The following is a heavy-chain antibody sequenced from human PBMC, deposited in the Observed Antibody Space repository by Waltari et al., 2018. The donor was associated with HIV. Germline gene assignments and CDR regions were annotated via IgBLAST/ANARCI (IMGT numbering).Heavy chain of an antibody. J-gene: IGHJ4*02. Sequence: EVQLVESWGTLVQPGGSLRLSCSASGFTFSSYAIHWVRQTPGKVMEYFSAIIGDGHSKYYAGSLKGRFTITRDNSKNTVWLQMRSLRAEDTAVYYCAKGNYDVLTGYYGPSFEYWGQGTLVTVSS. CDR2: IIGDGHSK. D-gene: IGHD3-9*01. CDR3: AKGNYDVLTGYYGPSFEY. V-gene: IGHV3-64D*06. CDR1: GFTFSSYA.